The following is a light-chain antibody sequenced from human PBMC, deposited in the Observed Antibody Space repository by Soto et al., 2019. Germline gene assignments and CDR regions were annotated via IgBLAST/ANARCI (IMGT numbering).Light chain of an antibody. CDR1: QSVSIW. V-gene: IGKV1-5*01. CDR2: GAS. J-gene: IGKJ1*01. CDR3: QQYKNYLT. Sequence: DIQMTQSPSTLYASVGDRVTFTCRASQSVSIWLAWYQQKPGKAPKLLISGASTLESGVPSRFRGSGSGTEFTLTISSLQPDAFATYYCQQYKNYLTFGQGTNVEIK.